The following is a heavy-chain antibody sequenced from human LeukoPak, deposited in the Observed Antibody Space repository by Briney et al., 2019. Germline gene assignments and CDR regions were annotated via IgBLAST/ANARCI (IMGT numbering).Heavy chain of an antibody. D-gene: IGHD3-3*01. J-gene: IGHJ4*02. V-gene: IGHV1-18*01. CDR2: ISAYNGNT. CDR1: GYTFTSYG. Sequence: GSVKVSCKASGYTFTSYGISWVRQAPGQGLEWMGWISAYNGNTNYAQKLQGRVTMTTDTSTSTAYMELRSLRSDDTAVYYCARGYYDFWSGYYTLSGFDYWGQGTLVTVSS. CDR3: ARGYYDFWSGYYTLSGFDY.